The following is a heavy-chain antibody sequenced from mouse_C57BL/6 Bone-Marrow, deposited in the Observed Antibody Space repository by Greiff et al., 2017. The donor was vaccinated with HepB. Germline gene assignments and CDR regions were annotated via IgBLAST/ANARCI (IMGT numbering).Heavy chain of an antibody. CDR1: GYSFTSYY. CDR2: IYPGSGNT. Sequence: QVQLKQSGPELVKPGASVKISCKASGYSFTSYYIHWVKQRPGQGLEWIGWIYPGSGNTKYNEKFKGKATLTADTSSSTPYMQLSSLTSEDSAVYYCAGSGGEFAYWGQGTLVTVSA. V-gene: IGHV1-66*01. D-gene: IGHD3-1*01. CDR3: AGSGGEFAY. J-gene: IGHJ3*01.